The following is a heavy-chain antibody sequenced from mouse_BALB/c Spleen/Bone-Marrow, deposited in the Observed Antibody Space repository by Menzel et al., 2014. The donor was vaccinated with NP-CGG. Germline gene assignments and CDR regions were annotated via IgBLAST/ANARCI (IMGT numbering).Heavy chain of an antibody. CDR3: ATYDGYCFDY. CDR1: GDSITSDY. CDR2: ISYSGST. D-gene: IGHD2-3*01. Sequence: EVQLVESGPSLVKPSQPLSLTCSVTGDSITSDYWNWIRKFPGNKLEYMGYISYSGSTYYGPSLKSRISITRDTSKNQYYLQLNSVTTEDTATYYCATYDGYCFDYWGQGTTLTVSS. V-gene: IGHV3-8*02. J-gene: IGHJ2*01.